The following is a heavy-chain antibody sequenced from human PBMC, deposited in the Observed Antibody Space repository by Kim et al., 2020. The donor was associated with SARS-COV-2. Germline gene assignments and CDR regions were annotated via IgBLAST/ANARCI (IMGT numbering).Heavy chain of an antibody. V-gene: IGHV3-20*04. D-gene: IGHD3-10*01. CDR3: ARGAPFFDFLNNYYLSPPFYPYGLDV. J-gene: IGHJ6*02. Sequence: GGSLRLSCAAYGFKFDDYGMTWVRQVPGKGLEWVAGINWNGGGVGYADSVRGRFLISRDNAKDSVYLEMTRLEVDDTATYYCARGAPFFDFLNNYYLSPPFYPYGLDVWGHGTTVTVSS. CDR1: GFKFDDYG. CDR2: INWNGGGV.